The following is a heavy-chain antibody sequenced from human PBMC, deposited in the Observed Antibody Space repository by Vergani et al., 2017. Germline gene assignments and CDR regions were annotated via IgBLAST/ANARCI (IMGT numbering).Heavy chain of an antibody. CDR1: GGSISSGSYY. CDR3: AKGPGVADCFDY. V-gene: IGHV4-61*02. D-gene: IGHD3-10*01. Sequence: QVQLPESGPGLVKPSQTLSLTCTVSGGSISSGSYYWSWIRQPAGKGLEWIGRIYTSGSTNYNPSLKSRVTISVDTSKNQFSLKLSSVTAADTAVYYCAKGPGVADCFDYWGQGTLVTVSS. CDR2: IYTSGST. J-gene: IGHJ4*02.